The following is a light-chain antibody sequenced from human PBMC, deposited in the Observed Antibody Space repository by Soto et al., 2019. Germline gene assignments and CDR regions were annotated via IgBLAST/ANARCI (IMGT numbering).Light chain of an antibody. CDR2: EVI. J-gene: IGLJ2*01. CDR3: SAYSGSDNFVV. Sequence: QSALTQPPSASGSTGQSVTIACAGTSSDVGGYNFVSWYQQHPGKVPKLMIYEVIKRPSGVPDRFSGSKSGNTASLTVSGLHAEDEADYYCSAYSGSDNFVVFGGGTKVTVL. V-gene: IGLV2-8*01. CDR1: SSDVGGYNF.